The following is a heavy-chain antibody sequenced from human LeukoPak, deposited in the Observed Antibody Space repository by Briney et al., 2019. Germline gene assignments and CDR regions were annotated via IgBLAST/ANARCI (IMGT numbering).Heavy chain of an antibody. D-gene: IGHD4-17*01. Sequence: PGGSLRLSCAASGFTFSIYSMSWVRQAPGKGLECGSAISGIGCSTYYADTVKGAFATSRDNSKNTLYLQMNTLRAEDTAVYYCARDSYGAYWEFDPWGARTMVSVSS. CDR2: ISGIGCST. V-gene: IGHV3-23*01. CDR1: GFTFSIYS. CDR3: ARDSYGAYWEFDP. J-gene: IGHJ5*02.